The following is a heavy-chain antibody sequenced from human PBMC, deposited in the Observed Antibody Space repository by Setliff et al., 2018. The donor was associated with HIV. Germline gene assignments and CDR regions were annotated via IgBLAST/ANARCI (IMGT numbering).Heavy chain of an antibody. Sequence: ASVMVSCKASGFTFTSYGISWVRQAPGQGLEWMGWISVYNGNTNHAQKFQGRVTMTTDKSTSTAYMELRRLRSDDTAVYYCARGRELPGSPYYFDYWGQGTLVTVSS. D-gene: IGHD1-26*01. CDR2: ISVYNGNT. CDR3: ARGRELPGSPYYFDY. CDR1: GFTFTSYG. V-gene: IGHV1-18*01. J-gene: IGHJ4*02.